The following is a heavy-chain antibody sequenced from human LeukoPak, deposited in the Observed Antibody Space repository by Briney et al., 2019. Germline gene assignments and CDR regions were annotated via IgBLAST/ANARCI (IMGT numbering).Heavy chain of an antibody. Sequence: GESLKISCEASGYSFTTCWIGWVRQMPGKGLEWMGVIYPGDSDTRYSPSFQGQVTISADKSITTTYLQWSSLKASDTAMYYCAILTGDGFDYWGQGTLVTVSS. J-gene: IGHJ4*02. CDR2: IYPGDSDT. CDR1: GYSFTTCW. D-gene: IGHD7-27*01. V-gene: IGHV5-51*01. CDR3: AILTGDGFDY.